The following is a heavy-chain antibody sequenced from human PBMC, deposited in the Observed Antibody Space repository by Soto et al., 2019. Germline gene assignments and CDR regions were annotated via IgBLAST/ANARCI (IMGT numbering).Heavy chain of an antibody. Sequence: QVQLVQSGAEVKKPGSSVKVSCKASGGTFSSYAISWVRQAPGQGLESMGGILPIFGTANYAQKFQGRVTITADESTSTAYMELSSLRSEDTAVYYCARERGIVVVVAATFHYYGMDVWGQRTTVTVSS. V-gene: IGHV1-69*12. CDR1: GGTFSSYA. CDR2: ILPIFGTA. D-gene: IGHD2-15*01. J-gene: IGHJ6*02. CDR3: ARERGIVVVVAATFHYYGMDV.